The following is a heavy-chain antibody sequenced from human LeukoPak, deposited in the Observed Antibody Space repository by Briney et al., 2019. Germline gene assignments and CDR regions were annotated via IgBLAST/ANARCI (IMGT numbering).Heavy chain of an antibody. CDR3: ARDRIAAAGTHYYYMDV. CDR1: GVSISSSSYC. CDR2: IYYSGST. Sequence: SETLSLTCTVSGVSISSSSYCWSWIRQPPGKGLEWIGYIYYSGSTNYNPSLKSRFTISVDTSKNQFSLKLSFVTAADTAVYYCARDRIAAAGTHYYYMDVWGKGTTVTVSS. J-gene: IGHJ6*03. D-gene: IGHD6-13*01. V-gene: IGHV4-61*01.